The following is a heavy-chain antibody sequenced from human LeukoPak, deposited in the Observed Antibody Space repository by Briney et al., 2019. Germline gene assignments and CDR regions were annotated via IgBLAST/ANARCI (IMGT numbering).Heavy chain of an antibody. J-gene: IGHJ4*02. Sequence: ASVKVSCKASGYTFTSYGISWVRQAPGQGLEWMGRINPNSGGTNYAQKFQGRVTMTRDTSISTAYMELSRLRSDDAAAYYCARAYILTGYWGYWGQGTLVTVSS. CDR1: GYTFTSYG. V-gene: IGHV1-2*06. D-gene: IGHD3-9*01. CDR3: ARAYILTGYWGY. CDR2: INPNSGGT.